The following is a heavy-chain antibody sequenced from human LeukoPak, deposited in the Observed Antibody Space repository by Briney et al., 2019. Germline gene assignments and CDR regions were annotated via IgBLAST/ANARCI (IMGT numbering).Heavy chain of an antibody. CDR3: VKGGGGYSSSWYANRLLDY. D-gene: IGHD6-13*01. Sequence: PGGSLRLSCAASGFTFSSYAMSWVRQAPGKGLEWVSAISGSGGSTYYADSVKGRFTISRDNSKNTLYLQMNSLRAEDTAVYYCVKGGGGYSSSWYANRLLDYWGQGTLVTVSS. V-gene: IGHV3-23*01. J-gene: IGHJ4*02. CDR1: GFTFSSYA. CDR2: ISGSGGST.